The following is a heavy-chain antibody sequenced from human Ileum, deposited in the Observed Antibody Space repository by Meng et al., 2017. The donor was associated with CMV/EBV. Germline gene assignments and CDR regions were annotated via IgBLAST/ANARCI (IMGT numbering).Heavy chain of an antibody. CDR3: ARGLASGWPDY. CDR1: GGSFTGYD. J-gene: IGHJ4*02. V-gene: IGHV4-34*01. D-gene: IGHD3-10*01. Sequence: QVRRQEVGAGLLKPSETLSFTCAVFGGSFTGYDWSWFRQSPGKGLEWIGEITHSGGTSYNLSLKSRVTISVDMSKYQFSLKLTSVTAADTAIYYCARGLASGWPDYWGQGTLVTVSS. CDR2: ITHSGGT.